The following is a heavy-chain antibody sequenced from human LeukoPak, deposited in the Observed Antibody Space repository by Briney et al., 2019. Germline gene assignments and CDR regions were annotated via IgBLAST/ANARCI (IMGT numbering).Heavy chain of an antibody. J-gene: IGHJ2*01. V-gene: IGHV4-61*08. D-gene: IGHD2-8*01. CDR3: ARDRDIYCTNGVCYNRYFDL. CDR1: GGSISSGGYY. Sequence: SQTLSLTCTVSGGSISSGGYYCSWVRQPPGKGLEWIGYISSSGSTEYNPSLKSRVTMSVDTSKNQSYLKLSSVTAADTAVYYCARDRDIYCTNGVCYNRYFDLWGRGTLVTVSS. CDR2: ISSSGST.